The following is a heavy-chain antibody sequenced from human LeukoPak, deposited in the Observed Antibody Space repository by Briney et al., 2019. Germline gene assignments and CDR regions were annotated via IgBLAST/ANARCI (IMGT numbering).Heavy chain of an antibody. D-gene: IGHD3-16*02. CDR1: GFTFSTYG. CDR2: ISYDGSNK. V-gene: IGHV3-30*18. J-gene: IGHJ4*02. Sequence: PGRSLRLSCAASGFTFSTYGMHWVRQAPGKGLEWVAVISYDGSNKFYGDSVKGRFTISRDNSKNTLYLQMNSLRPEDTAVYYCAKTAFPFGGLFDINFACGGQGPRVT. CDR3: AKTAFPFGGLFDINFAC.